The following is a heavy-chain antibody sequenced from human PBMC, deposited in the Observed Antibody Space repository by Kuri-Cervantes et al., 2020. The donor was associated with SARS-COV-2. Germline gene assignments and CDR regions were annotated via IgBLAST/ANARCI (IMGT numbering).Heavy chain of an antibody. CDR3: ARQMMSSITIFGVVITRNWFDP. J-gene: IGHJ5*02. D-gene: IGHD3-3*01. V-gene: IGHV4-39*01. CDR1: GGSISSSSYY. Sequence: GSLRLSCTVSGGSISSSSYYWGWIRQPPGKGLEWIGSIYYSGSTYYNPSLKSRVTISVDTSKNQFSLRLSSVTAADTAVYYCARQMMSSITIFGVVITRNWFDPWGQGTLVTVSS. CDR2: IYYSGST.